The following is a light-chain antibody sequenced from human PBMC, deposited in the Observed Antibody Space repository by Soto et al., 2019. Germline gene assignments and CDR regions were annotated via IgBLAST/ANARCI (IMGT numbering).Light chain of an antibody. J-gene: IGLJ2*01. CDR3: QAWDSSTVLV. Sequence: SSELTQPPSVSVSPGQTASINCSGDKLGDKYACWYQQKPGQSPVLVIYQDSKRPSGIPERFSGSNSGNTATLTISGTQAMDEADYYCQAWDSSTVLVFGGGTKLTVL. CDR2: QDS. CDR1: KLGDKY. V-gene: IGLV3-1*01.